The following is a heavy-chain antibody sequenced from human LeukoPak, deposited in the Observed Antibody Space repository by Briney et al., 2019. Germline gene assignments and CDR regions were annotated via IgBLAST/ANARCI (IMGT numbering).Heavy chain of an antibody. CDR1: GFSFTTYW. J-gene: IGHJ4*02. CDR2: INTDGSSR. CDR3: ARESEFCGSTTCYRPEDY. V-gene: IGHV3-74*01. Sequence: GGSLRLPCGASGFSFTTYWMHWVRQAPGKGLVWVSRINTDGSSRTYADSVKGRFTISRDNANNTLYLQMNSLRGEDTAVYYCARESEFCGSTTCYRPEDYWGQGTLVTVSS. D-gene: IGHD2-2*01.